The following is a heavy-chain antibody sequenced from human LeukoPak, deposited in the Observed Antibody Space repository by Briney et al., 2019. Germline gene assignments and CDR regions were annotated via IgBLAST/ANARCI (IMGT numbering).Heavy chain of an antibody. V-gene: IGHV3-48*01. Sequence: GGSLRLSCAASGFTFSSYSMNWVLQAPGKGLEWVSYISSSSSTIYYADSVKGRFTISRDNAKNSLYLQINSLRAEDTAVYYCAREGGTYDAFDIWGQGTMVTVSS. J-gene: IGHJ3*02. D-gene: IGHD3-16*01. CDR1: GFTFSSYS. CDR2: ISSSSSTI. CDR3: AREGGTYDAFDI.